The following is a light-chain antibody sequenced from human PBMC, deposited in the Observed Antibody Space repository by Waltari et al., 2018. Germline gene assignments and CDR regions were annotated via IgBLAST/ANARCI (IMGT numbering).Light chain of an antibody. J-gene: IGKJ2*01. CDR1: QNISSY. Sequence: DIQMTQSPSSLSASVGARLTITCPASQNISSYLNWDQQKPGKAPKLLIYAESSLQSGVPSRFSGSGSGTDFTLTTSSLQTEDFAAYDSQQSDSTPNTFGQGTKLEIK. CDR3: QQSDSTPNT. V-gene: IGKV1-39*01. CDR2: AES.